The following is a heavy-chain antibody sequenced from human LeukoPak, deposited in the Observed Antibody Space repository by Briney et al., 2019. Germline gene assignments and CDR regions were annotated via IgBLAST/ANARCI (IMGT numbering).Heavy chain of an antibody. CDR3: ASRDYGSGRSFDY. D-gene: IGHD3-10*01. CDR2: INHSGST. J-gene: IGHJ4*02. CDR1: CGSFSGYY. Sequence: SETLSLTCAVFCGSFSGYYWSWIRQPPGKGLEWIGEINHSGSTNYNPSLKSRVTISVDASKNQFSLKLSSVTAADTAVYYCASRDYGSGRSFDYWGQGTLVTVSS. V-gene: IGHV4-34*01.